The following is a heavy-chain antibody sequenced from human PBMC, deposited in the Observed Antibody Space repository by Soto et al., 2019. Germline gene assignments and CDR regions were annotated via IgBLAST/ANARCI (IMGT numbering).Heavy chain of an antibody. CDR3: ATDIHATWLLNS. V-gene: IGHV3-30-3*01. Sequence: PGGSLRLSCAASGFTFSGKTMHWVRQAPGKGLEWVALIAPDASQIYYADSVKGRFTISRDNSKNTLYLQMNSLRAEDTSLYLCATDIHATWLLNSWGQGTLVTVSS. CDR1: GFTFSGKT. D-gene: IGHD2-2*02. J-gene: IGHJ4*02. CDR2: IAPDASQI.